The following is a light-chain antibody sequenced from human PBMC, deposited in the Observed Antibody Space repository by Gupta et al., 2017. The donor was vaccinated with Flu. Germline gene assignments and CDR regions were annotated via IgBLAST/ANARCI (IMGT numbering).Light chain of an antibody. J-gene: IGKJ1*01. V-gene: IGKV1-39*01. Sequence: DIQMTQSPSFLSASVGDRVTITCRVSQSISTYLNWYQQKPGKAPNLLICAASSLQSGFPSRFSRSGSAKDTTLTISSLHPEDFATYYCQQCESTPWTFGRGTKVEIK. CDR1: QSISTY. CDR3: QQCESTPWT. CDR2: AAS.